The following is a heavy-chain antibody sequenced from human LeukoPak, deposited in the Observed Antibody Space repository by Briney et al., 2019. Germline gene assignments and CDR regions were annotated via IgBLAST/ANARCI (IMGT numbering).Heavy chain of an antibody. V-gene: IGHV4-34*01. CDR3: ARGEGELGSGRSYYYYYYMDV. CDR1: GGSFSGYY. CDR2: INHSGST. Sequence: SETLSLTCAAYGGSFSGYYWSWIRQPPGKGLEWIGEINHSGSTNYNPSLKSRVTISVDTSKNQFSLKLSSVTAADTAVYYCARGEGELGSGRSYYYYYYMDVWGKGTTVTVSS. J-gene: IGHJ6*03. D-gene: IGHD3-10*01.